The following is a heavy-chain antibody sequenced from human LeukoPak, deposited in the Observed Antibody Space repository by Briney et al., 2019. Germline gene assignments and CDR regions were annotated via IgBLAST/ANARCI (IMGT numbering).Heavy chain of an antibody. D-gene: IGHD6-13*01. CDR3: ARSSRQQLVRRKTYLAGTEEDFDY. Sequence: SETLSLTCAVYGGSFSGYYWSWIRQPPGKGLEWIGEINHSGSTNYNPSLKSRVTISVDTSKNQFSLKLSSVTAADTAVYYCARSSRQQLVRRKTYLAGTEEDFDYWGQGTLVTVSS. J-gene: IGHJ4*02. V-gene: IGHV4-34*01. CDR2: INHSGST. CDR1: GGSFSGYY.